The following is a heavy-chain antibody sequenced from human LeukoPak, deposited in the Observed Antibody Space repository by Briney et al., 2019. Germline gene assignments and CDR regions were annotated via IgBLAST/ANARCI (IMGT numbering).Heavy chain of an antibody. CDR2: INSDGSST. V-gene: IGHV3-74*01. D-gene: IGHD3-3*01. CDR3: AKDRDYDFWSGYPFSGFDP. J-gene: IGHJ5*02. CDR1: GFTFSSYW. Sequence: PGGSLRLSCAASGFTFSSYWMHWVRQAPGKGLVWVSRINSDGSSTSYADSVKGRFTISRDNAKNTLYLQMNSLRAEDTAVYYCAKDRDYDFWSGYPFSGFDPWGQGTLVTVPS.